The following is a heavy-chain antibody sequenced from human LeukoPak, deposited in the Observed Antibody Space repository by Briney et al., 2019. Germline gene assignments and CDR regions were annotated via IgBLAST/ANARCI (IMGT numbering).Heavy chain of an antibody. V-gene: IGHV3-21*01. J-gene: IGHJ4*02. Sequence: GGSLRLSCAASGFTFSSYSMNWVRQAPGKGLEWVSSISSSSSYIYYADSVKGRFTISRDNAKNSLYLQMNSLRAEDTAVYYCARGRGYCSSTSCYDGSDYWGQGTLVTVSS. D-gene: IGHD2-2*01. CDR2: ISSSSSYI. CDR3: ARGRGYCSSTSCYDGSDY. CDR1: GFTFSSYS.